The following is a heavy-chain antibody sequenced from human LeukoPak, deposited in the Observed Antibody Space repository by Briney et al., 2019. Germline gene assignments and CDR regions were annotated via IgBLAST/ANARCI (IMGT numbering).Heavy chain of an antibody. Sequence: PGGSLRLSCATSGFTFSSYAMHWVRQATGKGLEWVSAIGTAGDTFYPGSVKGRFTISRENAKNSLSLQMNSLRAEDTAVYYCVRQQTPHGNSDYWGQGTLVTVSS. J-gene: IGHJ4*02. D-gene: IGHD1-26*01. CDR2: IGTAGDT. V-gene: IGHV3-13*01. CDR1: GFTFSSYA. CDR3: VRQQTPHGNSDY.